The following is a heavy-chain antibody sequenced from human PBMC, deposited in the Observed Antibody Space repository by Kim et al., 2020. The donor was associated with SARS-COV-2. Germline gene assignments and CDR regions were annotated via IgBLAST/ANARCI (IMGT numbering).Heavy chain of an antibody. Sequence: SVKVSCKASGGTFSSYAISWVRQAPGQGLEWMGGIIPIFGTANYAQKFQGRVTITADESTSTAYMELSSLRSEDTAVYYCARDGYSSSSQPGIWFDPWGQGTLVTVSS. J-gene: IGHJ5*02. CDR2: IIPIFGTA. D-gene: IGHD6-6*01. V-gene: IGHV1-69*13. CDR3: ARDGYSSSSQPGIWFDP. CDR1: GGTFSSYA.